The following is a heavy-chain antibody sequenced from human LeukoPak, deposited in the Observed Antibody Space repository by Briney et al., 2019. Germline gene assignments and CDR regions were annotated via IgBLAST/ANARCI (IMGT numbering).Heavy chain of an antibody. D-gene: IGHD3-22*01. CDR3: ARTQKGYYDSSGYSGP. Sequence: GESLKISCKGSGYSFTSYWIGWGRQMPGKGLEWMGIIYPGDSDTRYSPSFQGQVTISADKSISTAYLQWSSLKASDTAMYYCARTQKGYYDSSGYSGPWGQGTMVTVSS. CDR1: GYSFTSYW. J-gene: IGHJ3*01. CDR2: IYPGDSDT. V-gene: IGHV5-51*01.